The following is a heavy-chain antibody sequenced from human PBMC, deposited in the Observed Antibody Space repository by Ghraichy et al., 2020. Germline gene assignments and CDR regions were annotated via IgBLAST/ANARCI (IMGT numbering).Heavy chain of an antibody. CDR3: TREGMGSGWEFDS. Sequence: ESLNISCAASGFRFSDYGMNWVRQAPGKGLEWISHIRNSATTRYYAESVEGRFTISRDNVKNSVSLQMNSLKDEDTAVYYCTREGMGSGWEFDSWGQGILVTVSS. D-gene: IGHD6-19*01. V-gene: IGHV3-48*02. CDR2: IRNSATTR. CDR1: GFRFSDYG. J-gene: IGHJ4*02.